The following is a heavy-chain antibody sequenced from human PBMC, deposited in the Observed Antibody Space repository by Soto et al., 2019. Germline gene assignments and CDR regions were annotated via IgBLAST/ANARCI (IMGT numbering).Heavy chain of an antibody. Sequence: GESLKISCNTSGYIFISYWVAWVRQKPGKGLEWMGTFYPGDSTSTYSPSFQGQVTISVDKSISTAYLHLSSLKASDTAMYYCARIIGYCRNNDCSWTFDIWGQGTTVTVSS. V-gene: IGHV5-51*01. CDR1: GYIFISYW. J-gene: IGHJ3*02. CDR2: FYPGDSTS. CDR3: ARIIGYCRNNDCSWTFDI. D-gene: IGHD2-2*03.